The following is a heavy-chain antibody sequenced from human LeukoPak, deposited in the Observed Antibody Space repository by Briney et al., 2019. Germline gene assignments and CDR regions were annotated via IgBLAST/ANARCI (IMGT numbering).Heavy chain of an antibody. CDR1: GFSFSGYS. CDR3: SRETTSGY. Sequence: HSGGSLRLSCAASGFSFSGYSMNWVRQPPGQGLEWISYISRGSHTIYYADSVRGRFTISRDDAKNSLYLQMNSLRAEDTGIYYRSRETTSGYWGQGTLVTVSS. D-gene: IGHD1-1*01. J-gene: IGHJ4*02. CDR2: ISRGSHTI. V-gene: IGHV3-48*04.